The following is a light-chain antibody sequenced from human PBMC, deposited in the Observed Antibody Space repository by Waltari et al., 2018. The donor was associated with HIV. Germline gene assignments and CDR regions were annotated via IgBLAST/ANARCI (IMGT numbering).Light chain of an antibody. CDR2: EVT. J-gene: IGLJ2*01. V-gene: IGLV2-8*01. CDR1: SSDVGAYNY. CDR3: TSYAGSNNLI. Sequence: QSALTQPPSASGSPGQSVTISCTGTSSDVGAYNYVSWYQQHPGQAPKLMIYEVTKRPSGVPDRFSGSKSGNTASLTVSVLQAEDEADYYCTSYAGSNNLIFGGGTKLTVL.